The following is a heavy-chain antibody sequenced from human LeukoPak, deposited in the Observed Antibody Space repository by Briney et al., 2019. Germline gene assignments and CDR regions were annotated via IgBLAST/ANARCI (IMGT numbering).Heavy chain of an antibody. Sequence: SETLSLTCAVYGGSFSGYYWSWIRQPPGKGLEGIGEINHSGSTNYNPSLKRRVTISVDTSKNQFSLKLSSVTAADTAVYYCARRTDTAMVNWFDPWGQGTLVTVSS. V-gene: IGHV4-34*01. CDR1: GGSFSGYY. D-gene: IGHD5-18*01. J-gene: IGHJ5*02. CDR3: ARRTDTAMVNWFDP. CDR2: INHSGST.